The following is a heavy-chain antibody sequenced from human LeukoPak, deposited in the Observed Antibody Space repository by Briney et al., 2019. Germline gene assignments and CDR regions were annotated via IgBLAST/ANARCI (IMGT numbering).Heavy chain of an antibody. CDR2: IYYSGST. CDR3: ARDQVIPYYYGSGSSSGCFDY. J-gene: IGHJ4*02. V-gene: IGHV4-39*07. CDR1: GGSISSSSYY. Sequence: SETLSLTCTVSGGSISSSSYYWGWIRQPPGKGLEWIGSIYYSGSTYYNPSLKSRVTISVDTSKNQFSLKLSSVTAADTAVYYCARDQVIPYYYGSGSSSGCFDYWGQGTLVTVSS. D-gene: IGHD3-10*01.